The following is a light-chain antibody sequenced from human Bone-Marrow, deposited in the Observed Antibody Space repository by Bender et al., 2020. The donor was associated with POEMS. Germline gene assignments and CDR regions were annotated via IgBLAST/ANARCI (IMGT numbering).Light chain of an antibody. CDR2: DDD. J-gene: IGLJ2*01. Sequence: VLTQPPSVSVAPGKTATLTCGGNDIGSRSVHWYQQRPGQAPVLVVYDDDDRPSGIPERFTGSNSGNTATLTITRVEAGDEADYYCQLWESSHEPVIFGGGTKLTVL. V-gene: IGLV3-21*03. CDR3: QLWESSHEPVI. CDR1: DIGSRS.